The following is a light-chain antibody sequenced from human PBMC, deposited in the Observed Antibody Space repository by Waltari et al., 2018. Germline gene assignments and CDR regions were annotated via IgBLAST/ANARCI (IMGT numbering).Light chain of an antibody. CDR1: LSAVGIHNF. CDR3: CSYAGGSPRWV. J-gene: IGLJ3*02. Sequence: QSALTQPASVSGSPGQSLTISCTESLSAVGIHNFASWYQHPPGKAPKVMIYGDNKRPAGLSNRFSGSKSGNTASLTISGLQADDEADYYCCSYAGGSPRWVFGGGTKLTVL. V-gene: IGLV2-23*01. CDR2: GDN.